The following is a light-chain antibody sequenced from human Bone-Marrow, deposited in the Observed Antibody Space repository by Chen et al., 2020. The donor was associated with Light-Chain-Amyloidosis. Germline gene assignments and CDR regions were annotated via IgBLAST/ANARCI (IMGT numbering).Light chain of an antibody. Sequence: SYVLTQPSSVSVAPGQTATIACGGNNIGSTSVHWYQKTTGQAPLLVVYDDSDRPSGIPERLSGSTSGNTATLTISRVEAGDEADYYCQVWDRSSDRPVFGGGTKLTVL. J-gene: IGLJ3*02. CDR1: NIGSTS. CDR3: QVWDRSSDRPV. V-gene: IGLV3-21*02. CDR2: DDS.